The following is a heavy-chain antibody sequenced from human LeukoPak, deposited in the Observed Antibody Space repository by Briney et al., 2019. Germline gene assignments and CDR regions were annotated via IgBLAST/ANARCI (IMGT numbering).Heavy chain of an antibody. D-gene: IGHD3-3*01. J-gene: IGHJ6*03. V-gene: IGHV3-21*01. CDR1: GFTFSDYS. CDR3: VRAPAMILRPNYMDV. CDR2: ISSSSTYI. Sequence: GGSLRLSCAASGFTFSDYSMNWVRQAPGKGLEWVSFISSSSTYIYYADSMKGRFTISRDDAKSSLYLQMNSLRAEDTAVYYCVRAPAMILRPNYMDVWGKGTTVTVSS.